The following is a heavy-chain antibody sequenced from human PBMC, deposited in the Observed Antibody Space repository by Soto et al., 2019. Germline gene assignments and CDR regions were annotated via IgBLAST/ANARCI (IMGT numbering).Heavy chain of an antibody. CDR2: IIPILGIA. V-gene: IGHV1-69*08. CDR3: AREGGSDFYYYYYYMDV. J-gene: IGHJ6*03. Sequence: QVQLVQSGAEVKKPGSSVKVSCKASGGTFSSYTISWVRQAPGQGLEWMGRIIPILGIANYAQKFQGRVTITADKSTSTAYMELSSLRSEDTAVYYCAREGGSDFYYYYYYMDVWGKGTTVTVSS. CDR1: GGTFSSYT. D-gene: IGHD2-21*01.